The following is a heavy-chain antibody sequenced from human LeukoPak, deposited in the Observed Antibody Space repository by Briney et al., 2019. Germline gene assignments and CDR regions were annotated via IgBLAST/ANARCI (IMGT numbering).Heavy chain of an antibody. V-gene: IGHV3-48*01. CDR3: ARAGVGATPDY. CDR1: GFTFSSYS. CDR2: ISSSSSPI. D-gene: IGHD1-26*01. Sequence: GGSLRLSCAASGFTFSSYSMNWVRQAPGKGLEWISYISSSSSPIYYADSVKGRFTISRDNAKNSLYLQMNSLRGEDTAVYYCARAGVGATPDYWGQGTLVTVSS. J-gene: IGHJ4*02.